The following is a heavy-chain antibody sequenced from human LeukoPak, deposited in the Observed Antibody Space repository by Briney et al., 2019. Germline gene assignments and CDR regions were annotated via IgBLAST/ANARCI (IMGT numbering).Heavy chain of an antibody. D-gene: IGHD3-22*01. CDR1: GGSVGSAGYY. V-gene: IGHV4-61*08. Sequence: PSETLSLTCTVSGGSVGSAGYYWSWIRQPPGGGLEWIGYIYYIRNTNYNPSLKSRVTMSLDPSKNQFSLKLNSVTAADTAVYYCAKDQNGYDKPADHWGQGTLVTVSS. J-gene: IGHJ5*02. CDR3: AKDQNGYDKPADH. CDR2: IYYIRNT.